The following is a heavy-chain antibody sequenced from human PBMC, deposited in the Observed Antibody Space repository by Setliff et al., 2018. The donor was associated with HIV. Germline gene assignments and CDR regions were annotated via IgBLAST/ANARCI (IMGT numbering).Heavy chain of an antibody. Sequence: GGSLRLSCAASGFTFSNYAMSWVRQAPGKGLEWVSGISGSGGSTYYGDSVKGRFTISRDNSKNSLYLQMHGLRNEDTALYYCARELSAGYYYDSSGGALDYWGQGTLVTVSS. CDR3: ARELSAGYYYDSSGGALDY. J-gene: IGHJ4*02. CDR2: ISGSGGST. D-gene: IGHD3-22*01. CDR1: GFTFSNYA. V-gene: IGHV3-23*01.